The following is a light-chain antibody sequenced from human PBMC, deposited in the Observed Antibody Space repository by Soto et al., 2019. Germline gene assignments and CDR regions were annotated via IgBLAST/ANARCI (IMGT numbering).Light chain of an antibody. CDR1: QSVSSNY. V-gene: IGKV3-20*01. CDR2: RAS. J-gene: IGKJ4*01. Sequence: EIVLTQSPGTLSLSPGERATLSCRASQSVSSNYLAWYQQKPGQAPKVLIYRASSRATGIPDRFSGSGSGTDCTLTISRLEPEDFAVYYCQQSGSSPLTFGGGTKVEIK. CDR3: QQSGSSPLT.